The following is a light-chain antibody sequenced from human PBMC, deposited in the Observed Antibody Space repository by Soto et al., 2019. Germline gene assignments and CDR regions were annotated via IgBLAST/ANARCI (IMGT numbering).Light chain of an antibody. CDR1: QSISTS. CDR3: QQYGTSSRP. V-gene: IGKV1-5*03. CDR2: LAS. Sequence: PSVRSEFIRDSVTSTCRTSQSISTSLAWYQQKPGRPPKLLIYLASSLQSGVPARFSGSGSATEFTLSISSLQPDDFATYYCQQYGTSSRPLGQGTKVDIK. J-gene: IGKJ1*01.